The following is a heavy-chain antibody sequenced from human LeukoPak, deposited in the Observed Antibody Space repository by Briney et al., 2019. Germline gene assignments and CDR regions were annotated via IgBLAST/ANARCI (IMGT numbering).Heavy chain of an antibody. J-gene: IGHJ4*02. CDR2: IRSSANSYAT. CDR1: GFTFRGAA. V-gene: IGHV3-73*01. D-gene: IGHD4-17*01. CDR3: TRRQTDDGDYDEHYLDR. Sequence: GGPLKFSCAASGFTFRGAAMPWVRQASGKGREGVGRIRSSANSYATAYGPSVKGRFTISRDDFKSTAYLQMNSLKTEDTAVYYCTRRQTDDGDYDEHYLDRWGQGTLVTVSS.